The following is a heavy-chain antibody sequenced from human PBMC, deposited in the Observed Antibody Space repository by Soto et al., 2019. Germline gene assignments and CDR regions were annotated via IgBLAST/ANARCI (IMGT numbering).Heavy chain of an antibody. J-gene: IGHJ4*01. D-gene: IGHD6-13*01. Sequence: QVRLQESGPGLVKPSQTLSLTCDVSGVSISENHWSWIRQAPGKGLEWVGYVHFSGSTTYNPSLAPRLNISFDMSKSQVYLQLPSVTAADTAVYYCAIFGAAAAHDDNWGRGVLVTVSS. CDR1: GVSISENH. V-gene: IGHV4-59*01. CDR2: VHFSGST. CDR3: AIFGAAAAHDDN.